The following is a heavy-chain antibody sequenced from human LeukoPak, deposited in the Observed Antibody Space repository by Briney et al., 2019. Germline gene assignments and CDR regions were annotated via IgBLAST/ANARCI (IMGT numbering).Heavy chain of an antibody. Sequence: GGSLRLSCAASGFSFSSYAMSWVRQAPGKGLEWVSTITASGGSTYYADSVKGRFTISRDNSKNTLYLQINSLRAEDTALYYCAKLVLFSGMTGDLNYWGQGTLVTVSS. V-gene: IGHV3-23*01. D-gene: IGHD1-1*01. CDR3: AKLVLFSGMTGDLNY. CDR2: ITASGGST. CDR1: GFSFSSYA. J-gene: IGHJ4*02.